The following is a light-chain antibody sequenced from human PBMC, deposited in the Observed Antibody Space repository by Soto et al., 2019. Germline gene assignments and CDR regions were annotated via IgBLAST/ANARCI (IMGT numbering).Light chain of an antibody. CDR1: QSIGTY. V-gene: IGKV1-39*01. J-gene: IGKJ5*01. CDR3: QQSYGTPHSIT. Sequence: DIQVTQSPSSLSASVGDRVTITCRTSQSIGTYLNWYQQKPKKASKILIYGASTLQGGVPSRFSGSGSGTDFTLTISGLQPEDFATYYCQQSYGTPHSITFGQGTRLEIK. CDR2: GAS.